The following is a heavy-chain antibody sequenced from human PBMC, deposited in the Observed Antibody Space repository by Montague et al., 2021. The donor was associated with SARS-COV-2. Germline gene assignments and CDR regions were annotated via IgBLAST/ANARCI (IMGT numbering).Heavy chain of an antibody. V-gene: IGHV4-61*01. J-gene: IGHJ4*02. D-gene: IGHD6-6*01. CDR1: GASVASGNFY. CDR2: MYYTGHT. Sequence: SETLSLTCTVSGASVASGNFYWSWIRQPPGKGLEWIGYMYYTGHTNYKPSLESRDTMPVDPSKNQFSLTLTSVTAADTAVYYCARSRANVPSRPGFDYWGQGALVTVSS. CDR3: ARSRANVPSRPGFDY.